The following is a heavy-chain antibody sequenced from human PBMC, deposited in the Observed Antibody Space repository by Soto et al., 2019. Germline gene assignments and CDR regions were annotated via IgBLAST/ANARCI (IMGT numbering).Heavy chain of an antibody. J-gene: IGHJ2*01. CDR3: AKDYGSGSYHRWYFDL. CDR2: ISGSGVST. CDR1: GFSFSSYA. Sequence: EVQLLESGGTLVQPGGSLRLSCAASGFSFSSYAMSWVRQAPGKGLEWVSAISGSGVSTYYADSVKGRFTISRDNSKNTLYLQMNSLRAEDTAVYYCAKDYGSGSYHRWYFDLWGRGTLVTVSS. D-gene: IGHD3-10*01. V-gene: IGHV3-23*01.